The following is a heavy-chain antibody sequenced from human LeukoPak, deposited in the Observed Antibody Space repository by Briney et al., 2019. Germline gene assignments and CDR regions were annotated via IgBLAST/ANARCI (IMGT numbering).Heavy chain of an antibody. CDR1: GFTFSSYA. Sequence: GGSLRLSCAASGFTFSSYAMSWVRQAPWKGLEWVSAISGSGGSTYYADSVKGRFTISRDNSKNTLYLQMNSLRAEDTALYYCAKHSDWNKYYFDYWGQGTLVSVSS. V-gene: IGHV3-23*01. CDR3: AKHSDWNKYYFDY. J-gene: IGHJ4*02. CDR2: ISGSGGST. D-gene: IGHD1/OR15-1a*01.